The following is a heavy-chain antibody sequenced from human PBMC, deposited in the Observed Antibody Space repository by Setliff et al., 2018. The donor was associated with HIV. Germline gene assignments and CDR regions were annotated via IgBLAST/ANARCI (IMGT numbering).Heavy chain of an antibody. D-gene: IGHD3-10*01. Sequence: KTSETLSLTCTVSGDSINSGNYYWSWIRQHPGKGLEWIGYIYYSGSTYYSPSLKSRVTIPEDTSKNQFSLKMRSVTAADTAVYYCATSPAGEILGSRPFYFDYWGQGTLVTVSS. J-gene: IGHJ4*02. V-gene: IGHV4-31*03. CDR1: GDSINSGNYY. CDR3: ATSPAGEILGSRPFYFDY. CDR2: IYYSGST.